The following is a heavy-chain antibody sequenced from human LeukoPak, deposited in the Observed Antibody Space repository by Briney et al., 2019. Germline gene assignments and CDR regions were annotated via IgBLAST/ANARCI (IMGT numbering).Heavy chain of an antibody. CDR2: ISSSSSTI. CDR3: ARVLHRRNYDSSVYYRY. V-gene: IGHV3-48*01. Sequence: GGTLRLSCAASGFTFSNYGMNWVRQAPGKWLEWVSYISSSSSTIYYADSVKGRFTISRDNAKNSLYLQMNSLRAEDTAVYYCARVLHRRNYDSSVYYRYWGQGTLVTVSS. J-gene: IGHJ4*02. CDR1: GFTFSNYG. D-gene: IGHD3-22*01.